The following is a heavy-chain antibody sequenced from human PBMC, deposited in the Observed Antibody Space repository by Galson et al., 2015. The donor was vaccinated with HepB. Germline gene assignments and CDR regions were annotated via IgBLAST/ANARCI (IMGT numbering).Heavy chain of an antibody. D-gene: IGHD5-12*01. CDR3: VKGGGYSAIRGRGGFDS. CDR2: ITYDGTNK. J-gene: IGHJ4*02. CDR1: RFTFNSYA. Sequence: SLRLSCAASRFTFNSYAMHWVRQAPGKGLQWVAVITYDGTNKFYARSVKGRFTISRDNSGNTLFLHMNSLRPEDTAPYYCVKGGGYSAIRGRGGFDSWGQGALVTVSS. V-gene: IGHV3-30*04.